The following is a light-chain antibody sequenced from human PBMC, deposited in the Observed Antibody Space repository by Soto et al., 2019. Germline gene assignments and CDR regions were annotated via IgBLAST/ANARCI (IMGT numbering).Light chain of an antibody. V-gene: IGLV1-40*01. CDR2: GNS. J-gene: IGLJ3*02. CDR1: SSNIGAGYD. CDR3: QSYDSSLSAWV. Sequence: QSVLTQPPSVSGAPGQRVTISCTGSSSNIGAGYDVHWYQQLPGTAPKLLIYGNSNRPSGVPDRFSGSKSGTSASLAITGLRADDAADYYCQSYDSSLSAWVFGGGTKLTVL.